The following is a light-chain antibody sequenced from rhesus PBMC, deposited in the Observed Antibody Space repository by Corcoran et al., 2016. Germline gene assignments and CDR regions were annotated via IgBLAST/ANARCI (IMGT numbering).Light chain of an antibody. V-gene: IGKV1-22*01. CDR2: EAS. CDR3: LQYDSSPYT. CDR1: QGFTNW. Sequence: DIQMTQSPSSLSASVGDKVTISCRASQGFTNWLAWYQQKPGKAPKLLIYEASTLQSGVPSRFSGGGSVTDVTLTISSLQPEDFATYYCLQYDSSPYTFGQGTKVEIK. J-gene: IGKJ2*01.